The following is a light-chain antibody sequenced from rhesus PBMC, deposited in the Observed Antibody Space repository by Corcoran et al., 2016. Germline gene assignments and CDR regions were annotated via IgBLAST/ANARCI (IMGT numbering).Light chain of an antibody. CDR1: QSLSKY. CDR2: RAS. J-gene: IGKJ1*01. CDR3: QQYTDLPWT. Sequence: DIQMTQSPSSLSASVGDRVTITCQACQSLSKYLNWYQQKPGKIPKLLIYRASSLQSGIPSRFSGSGSGTDFTLTFSSLEPEDVGVYHCQQYTDLPWTFGQGTKVEIK. V-gene: IGKV1S21*01.